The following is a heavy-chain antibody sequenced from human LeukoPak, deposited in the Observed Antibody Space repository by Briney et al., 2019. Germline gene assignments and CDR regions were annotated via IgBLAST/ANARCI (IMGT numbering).Heavy chain of an antibody. CDR2: FYISGST. V-gene: IGHV4-4*07. J-gene: IGHJ4*02. CDR1: GGSISSYY. Sequence: PSETLSLTCTVSGGSISSYYWSWIRQPAGKGLEWVGRFYISGSTNYNPSLKSRVTMSVDTSKNQFSLRLNSVTAADTAVYYCARDFLLQSEGLFDYWGQGTLVTVSS. CDR3: ARDFLLQSEGLFDY. D-gene: IGHD4-11*01.